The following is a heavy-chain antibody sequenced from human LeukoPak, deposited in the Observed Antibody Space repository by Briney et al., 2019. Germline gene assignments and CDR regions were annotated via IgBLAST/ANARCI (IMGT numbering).Heavy chain of an antibody. J-gene: IGHJ4*02. CDR3: TRVGYIDEGIDY. Sequence: GGSLRLSCVASGFPFSSYWMTWVRQAPRKGLEWVANIKRDGSKKSYVDSVKGRFTISRDNAKNSLYLQMNSLRAEDTAIYYCTRVGYIDEGIDYWGQGTLVTVSS. CDR2: IKRDGSKK. V-gene: IGHV3-7*04. D-gene: IGHD5-24*01. CDR1: GFPFSSYW.